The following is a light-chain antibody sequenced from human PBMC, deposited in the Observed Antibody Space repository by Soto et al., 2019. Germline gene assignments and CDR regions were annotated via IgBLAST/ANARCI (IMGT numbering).Light chain of an antibody. V-gene: IGLV2-14*01. CDR1: SSDVGGYNY. CDR3: TSYTTSSTYV. J-gene: IGLJ1*01. CDR2: DVA. Sequence: QSVLTQPASVSGSPGQSIALSCTGTSSDVGGYNYVSWYQQHPGKAPKLMLYDVAIRPSGVSDRFSGSKSGNTASLTISGLQAEHEDDYYCTSYTTSSTYVFGTGTKVTVL.